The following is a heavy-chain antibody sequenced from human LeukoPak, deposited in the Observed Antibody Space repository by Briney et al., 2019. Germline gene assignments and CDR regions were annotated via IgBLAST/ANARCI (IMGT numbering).Heavy chain of an antibody. Sequence: GRSLRLSCSGSGSTFGDYTLTWVRQAPGKGLEWVAFITGKAYGGTTEYAASVKGRFTISRDDSKRVAYLQMNSLKTEDTGVYFCTRDRPSYSNYVGDYGMDVWGQGTAVTVSS. J-gene: IGHJ6*02. D-gene: IGHD4-11*01. CDR1: GSTFGDYT. V-gene: IGHV3-49*04. CDR3: TRDRPSYSNYVGDYGMDV. CDR2: ITGKAYGGTT.